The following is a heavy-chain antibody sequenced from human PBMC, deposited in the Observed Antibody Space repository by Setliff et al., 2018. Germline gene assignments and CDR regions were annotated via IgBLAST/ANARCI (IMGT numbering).Heavy chain of an antibody. CDR3: VRMSTVTAIDY. Sequence: SETLSLTCAVYGGSFSTYYWIWIRQPPGKGLEWIGSAYYSGTTYYNPSLKSRVIISVDTSKNQISLKLNSVTAADTAVYFCVRMSTVTAIDYWGQGTLVTVSS. CDR1: GGSFSTYY. V-gene: IGHV4-34*01. D-gene: IGHD2-21*02. CDR2: AYYSGTT. J-gene: IGHJ4*02.